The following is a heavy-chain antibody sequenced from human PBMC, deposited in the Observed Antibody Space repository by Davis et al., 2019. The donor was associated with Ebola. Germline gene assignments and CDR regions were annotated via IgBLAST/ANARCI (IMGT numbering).Heavy chain of an antibody. J-gene: IGHJ6*04. CDR1: GFTFSSYA. D-gene: IGHD3-3*01. Sequence: ESLKISCAASGFTFSSYAMSWVRQAPGKGLEWVSGISGNGGNTYYTDSVKGRFTISRDNSKKTLYLQMNSLRAEDTAVYYCAKSGLSFGVVKYHYGMDVWGKGTTVTVSS. CDR2: ISGNGGNT. CDR3: AKSGLSFGVVKYHYGMDV. V-gene: IGHV3-23*01.